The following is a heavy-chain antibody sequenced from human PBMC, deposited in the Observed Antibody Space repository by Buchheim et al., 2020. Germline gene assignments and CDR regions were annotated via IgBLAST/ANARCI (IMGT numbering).Heavy chain of an antibody. Sequence: QVQLVESGGGLVKPGGSLRLSCAASGFTFSDYYMSWIRQAPGKGLEWVSYISSSSSYTNYADSVKGRFTISRDNAKNSLYLQMNSLRAKDTAVYYCARDLNRITIFGVVIGFDPWGQGTL. CDR3: ARDLNRITIFGVVIGFDP. CDR2: ISSSSSYT. CDR1: GFTFSDYY. V-gene: IGHV3-11*06. J-gene: IGHJ5*02. D-gene: IGHD3-3*01.